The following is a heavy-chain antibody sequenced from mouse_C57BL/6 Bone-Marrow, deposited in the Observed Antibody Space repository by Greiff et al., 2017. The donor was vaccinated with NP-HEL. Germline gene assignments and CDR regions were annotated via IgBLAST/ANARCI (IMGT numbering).Heavy chain of an antibody. CDR3: AREDYYGSPYWYFDV. D-gene: IGHD1-1*01. Sequence: QVQLQQSGAELVKPGASVKISCKASGYAFSSYWMNWVKQRPGKGLEWIGQIYPGDGDTNYNGKFKGKATLTADKSSSTAYMQLSSLTSEDSAVYFCAREDYYGSPYWYFDVWGTGTTVTVSS. J-gene: IGHJ1*03. V-gene: IGHV1-80*01. CDR1: GYAFSSYW. CDR2: IYPGDGDT.